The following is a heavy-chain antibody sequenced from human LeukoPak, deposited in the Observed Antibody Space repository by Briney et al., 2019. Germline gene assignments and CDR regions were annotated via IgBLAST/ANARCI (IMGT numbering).Heavy chain of an antibody. CDR1: GFTFSSYD. Sequence: GGSLRLSCAASGFTFSSYDMSWVRQAPGKGLEWVSAISGSGGSTYYADSVKGRFTISRDNSKNTLYLQMNSLRAEDTAVYYCAKGGDVPLYYYYYGMDVWGQGTTVTVSS. J-gene: IGHJ6*02. V-gene: IGHV3-23*01. CDR3: AKGGDVPLYYYYYGMDV. CDR2: ISGSGGST.